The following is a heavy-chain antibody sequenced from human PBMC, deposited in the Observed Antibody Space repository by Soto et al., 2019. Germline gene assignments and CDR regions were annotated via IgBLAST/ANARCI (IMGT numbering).Heavy chain of an antibody. CDR3: VGGQYDFDY. V-gene: IGHV3-30*03. CDR2: ISYDGRNK. D-gene: IGHD3-10*01. CDR1: GFPFTTYG. J-gene: IGHJ4*02. Sequence: QVQLVESGGGVVQPGRSLRLSCAASGFPFTTYGMHWVREGPGKGLEWVAVISYDGRNKYYADSVKGRFTISRDNSKNTLYLQMSSLRPEDAALYYCVGGQYDFDYRGQGTLVTVSS.